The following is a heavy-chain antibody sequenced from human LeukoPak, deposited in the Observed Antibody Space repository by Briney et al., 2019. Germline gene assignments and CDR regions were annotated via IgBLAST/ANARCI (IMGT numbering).Heavy chain of an antibody. CDR3: ARVSEYGGSYFDY. Sequence: PAETLSLTCTVSGGSISSSSYYWGWIRQPPGKGLEWIGSIYYSGSTYYNPSLKSRVTISVDTSKNQFSLKLSSVTAADTAVYYCARVSEYGGSYFDYWGQGTLVTVSS. V-gene: IGHV4-39*01. J-gene: IGHJ4*02. CDR1: GGSISSSSYY. CDR2: IYYSGST. D-gene: IGHD4-23*01.